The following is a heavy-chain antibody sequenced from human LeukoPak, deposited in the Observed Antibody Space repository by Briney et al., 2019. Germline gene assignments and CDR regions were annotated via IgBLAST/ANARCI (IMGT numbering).Heavy chain of an antibody. Sequence: GGSLRLSCAASGFTVSSNYMSWVRQAPGKGLEWVSVIYSGGSTYYADSVKGRFTISRDNSKNTLYLQMNSLRAEDTAVYYCAKDRGSSGSFKGLFDYWGQGTLVTVSS. V-gene: IGHV3-66*01. J-gene: IGHJ4*02. D-gene: IGHD1-26*01. CDR1: GFTVSSNY. CDR3: AKDRGSSGSFKGLFDY. CDR2: IYSGGST.